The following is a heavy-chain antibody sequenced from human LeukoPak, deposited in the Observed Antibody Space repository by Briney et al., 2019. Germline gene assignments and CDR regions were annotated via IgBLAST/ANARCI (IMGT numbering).Heavy chain of an antibody. D-gene: IGHD3-3*01. CDR2: IIPIFGTA. V-gene: IGHV1-69*13. Sequence: SVKVSCKASGGTFSSYAISWVRQAPGQGLEWMGGIIPIFGTANYAQKFQGRVTITADESTSTAYMELSSLRSEDTAVYYCARDMYYDFWSGYYYYFDYWGQGTLVTVSS. CDR3: ARDMYYDFWSGYYYYFDY. CDR1: GGTFSSYA. J-gene: IGHJ4*02.